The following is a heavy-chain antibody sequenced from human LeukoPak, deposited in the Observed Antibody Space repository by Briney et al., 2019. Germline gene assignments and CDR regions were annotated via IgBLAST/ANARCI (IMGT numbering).Heavy chain of an antibody. D-gene: IGHD2-2*01. CDR2: IYSGGST. CDR1: GFTVSSNY. J-gene: IGHJ4*02. CDR3: AKVLFRVVVVPAADY. Sequence: GGSLRLSCAASGFTVSSNYMSWVRQAPGKGLEWVSVIYSGGSTYYADSVKGRFTISRDNSKNTLYLQMNSLRAEDTAVYYCAKVLFRVVVVPAADYWGQGTLVTVSS. V-gene: IGHV3-53*05.